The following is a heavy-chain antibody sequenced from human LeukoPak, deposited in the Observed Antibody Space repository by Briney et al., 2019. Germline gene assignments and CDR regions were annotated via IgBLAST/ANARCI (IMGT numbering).Heavy chain of an antibody. CDR2: ISGSGGST. J-gene: IGHJ4*02. CDR1: GFTFSSYA. Sequence: GGSLRLSCAASGFTFSSYAMSWVRQAPGKGLEWVSAISGSGGSTYYADSVKGRFTISRDNSKNTLYLQMNSLRVEDTAVYYCAKTMVRGVIITNFDYWGQGTLVTVSS. D-gene: IGHD3-10*01. V-gene: IGHV3-23*01. CDR3: AKTMVRGVIITNFDY.